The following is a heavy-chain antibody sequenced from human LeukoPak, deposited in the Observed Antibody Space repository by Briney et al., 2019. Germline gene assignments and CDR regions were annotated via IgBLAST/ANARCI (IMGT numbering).Heavy chain of an antibody. D-gene: IGHD4-23*01. J-gene: IGHJ3*02. Sequence: ASVKVSCKASGYTFTDCYMHWVRQAPGQGREWMGWINPNSGGTNYAQKFQGRVTMTRDTSISTAYMELSRLRSDDTAVYYCARDRKGRGNGAFDIWGQGTMVTVSS. CDR1: GYTFTDCY. V-gene: IGHV1-2*02. CDR2: INPNSGGT. CDR3: ARDRKGRGNGAFDI.